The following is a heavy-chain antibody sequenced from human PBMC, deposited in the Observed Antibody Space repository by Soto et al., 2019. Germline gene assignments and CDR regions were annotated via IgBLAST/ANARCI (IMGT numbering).Heavy chain of an antibody. V-gene: IGHV3-30*18. J-gene: IGHJ6*02. CDR2: ISYDGSNK. D-gene: IGHD3-3*01. CDR3: AKDRSPNYDFYSYYYYGMDV. Sequence: GGSLRLSCAASGFTFSSYGMHWVRQAPGKGLEWVAVISYDGSNKYYADSVKGRFTISRDNSKNTLYLQMNSLRAEDTAVYYCAKDRSPNYDFYSYYYYGMDVWGQGTTVTVSS. CDR1: GFTFSSYG.